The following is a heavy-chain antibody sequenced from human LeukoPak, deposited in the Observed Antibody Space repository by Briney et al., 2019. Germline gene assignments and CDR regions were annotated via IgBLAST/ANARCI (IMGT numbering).Heavy chain of an antibody. CDR2: INAGNGNT. CDR3: ASAFWSGYYLDY. V-gene: IGHV1-3*01. J-gene: IGHJ4*02. D-gene: IGHD3-3*01. CDR1: GYTFTSYA. Sequence: GASVKVSCKASGYTFTSYAMHWVRQAPGQRLEWMGWINAGNGNTKYSEGFQGRVTISRDTSASTAYMELSSLRSEDTAVYYCASAFWSGYYLDYWGQGTLVTVSS.